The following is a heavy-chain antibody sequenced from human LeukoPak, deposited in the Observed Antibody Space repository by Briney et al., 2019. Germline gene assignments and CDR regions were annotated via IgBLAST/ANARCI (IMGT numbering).Heavy chain of an antibody. J-gene: IGHJ4*02. Sequence: SETLSLTCTVSGGSISSGSYYWSWIRQPGGKGLEWIGRIYTSGSTNYNPSLKSRVTISVDTSKNQFSLKLSSVTAADTAVYYCARDIEVAGLFDYWWQGTLVTVSS. V-gene: IGHV4-61*02. D-gene: IGHD6-19*01. CDR1: GGSISSGSYY. CDR3: ARDIEVAGLFDY. CDR2: IYTSGST.